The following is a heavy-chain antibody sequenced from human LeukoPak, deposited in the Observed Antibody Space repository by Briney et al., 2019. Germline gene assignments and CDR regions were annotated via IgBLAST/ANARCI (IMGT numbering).Heavy chain of an antibody. V-gene: IGHV3-30-3*01. CDR3: AREYISGWYDY. CDR2: ISYDETNT. CDR1: GFTFNTYN. D-gene: IGHD6-19*01. Sequence: PGGSLRLSCAASGFTFNTYNIHWVRQAPVKGLEWVAVISYDETNTFYADSVEGRFTISRDKSKNTLYLQMNSLRAEDTAVYYCAREYISGWYDYWGQGTLVTVSS. J-gene: IGHJ4*02.